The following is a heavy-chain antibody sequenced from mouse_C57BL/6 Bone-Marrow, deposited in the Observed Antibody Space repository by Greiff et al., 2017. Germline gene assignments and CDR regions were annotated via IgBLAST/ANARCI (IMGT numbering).Heavy chain of an antibody. CDR3: TACKGVFAY. J-gene: IGHJ3*01. V-gene: IGHV14-4*01. CDR2: IDPENGDT. CDR1: GFNIKDDY. Sequence: EVKLVESGAELVRPGASVKLSCTASGFNIKDDYMHWVKQRPEQGLEWIGWIDPENGDTEYASKFQGKATITADTSSNTAYLQLSGLTSEDTAVYYCTACKGVFAYWGQGTLVTVSA.